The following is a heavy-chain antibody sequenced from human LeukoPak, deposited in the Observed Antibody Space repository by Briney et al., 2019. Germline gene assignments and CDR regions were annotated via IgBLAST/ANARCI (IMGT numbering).Heavy chain of an antibody. Sequence: PGGSLRLSCAASGFTFNSYTLNWVRQAPGKGLEWVSSIDSSSSYIYYADSVKGRFTISRDNAKNSLYLQMNSLRAEDTAIYYCAKNGDRGAYCTGGTCYPYFYYYMDVWGKGTTVTI. CDR1: GFTFNSYT. CDR2: IDSSSSYI. V-gene: IGHV3-21*04. CDR3: AKNGDRGAYCTGGTCYPYFYYYMDV. D-gene: IGHD2-15*01. J-gene: IGHJ6*03.